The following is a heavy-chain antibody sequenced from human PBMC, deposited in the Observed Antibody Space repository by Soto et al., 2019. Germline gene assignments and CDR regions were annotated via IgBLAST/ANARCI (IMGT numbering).Heavy chain of an antibody. CDR3: AKDLTGDSGEGHLFEC. Sequence: GGSLRLSCAASGFTFSTYDMSWVRQAPGKGLEWVSTVGDSSDNTFYADSVRGRFTISRDNSKNTLYLQMNSLRAEDTAMYYCAKDLTGDSGEGHLFECWGKEVLVSVSS. J-gene: IGHJ4*02. V-gene: IGHV3-23*01. D-gene: IGHD7-27*01. CDR2: VGDSSDNT. CDR1: GFTFSTYD.